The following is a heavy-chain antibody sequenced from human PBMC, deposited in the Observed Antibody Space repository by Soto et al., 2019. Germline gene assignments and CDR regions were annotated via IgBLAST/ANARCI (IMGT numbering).Heavy chain of an antibody. J-gene: IGHJ4*02. V-gene: IGHV3-7*03. CDR3: VRELGLAY. CDR1: GFTLSNYW. Sequence: AASGFTLSNYWMTWVRQAPGKGLEWVANINKDGSQKNYVDSVKGRFTIARDNGQNSLSLQMNSLRVEDTAVYYCVRELGLAYWGQGALVTVSS. D-gene: IGHD7-27*01. CDR2: INKDGSQK.